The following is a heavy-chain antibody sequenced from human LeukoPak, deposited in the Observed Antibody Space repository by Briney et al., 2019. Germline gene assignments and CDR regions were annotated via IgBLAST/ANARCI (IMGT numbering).Heavy chain of an antibody. D-gene: IGHD5-18*01. V-gene: IGHV3-48*04. CDR2: ISSSSSTI. CDR3: ARLILRGYSYGSHAFDI. J-gene: IGHJ3*02. CDR1: GSTFSSYS. Sequence: GGSLRLSCAASGSTFSSYSMNWVRQAPGKGLEWVSYISSSSSTIYYADSVKGRFTISRDDAKNSLYLQMNSLRAEDTAVYYCARLILRGYSYGSHAFDIWGQGTMVTVSS.